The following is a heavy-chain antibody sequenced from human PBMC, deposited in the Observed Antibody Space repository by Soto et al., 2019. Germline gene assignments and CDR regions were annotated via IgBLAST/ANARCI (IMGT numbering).Heavy chain of an antibody. CDR1: GFTFSSYA. CDR2: ISYDGSNK. Sequence: SGGSLRLSCAASGFTFSSYAMHRVRQAPGKGLEWVAVISYDGSNKYYADSVKGRFTISRDNSKNTLYLQMNSLRAEDTAVYYCARDGGLRYFDWSKIFYYYYGMDVWGQGTTVTVSS. CDR3: ARDGGLRYFDWSKIFYYYYGMDV. J-gene: IGHJ6*02. V-gene: IGHV3-30-3*01. D-gene: IGHD3-9*01.